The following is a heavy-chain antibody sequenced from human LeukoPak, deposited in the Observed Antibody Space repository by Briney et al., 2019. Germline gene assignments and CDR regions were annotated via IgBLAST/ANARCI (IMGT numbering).Heavy chain of an antibody. D-gene: IGHD4-11*01. CDR2: IYYSGST. V-gene: IGHV4-59*01. CDR1: GGSISSYY. CDR3: ARDTDDYYYYYMDV. Sequence: SETLPLTCTVSGGSISSYYWSWIRQPPGKGLEWIGYIYYSGSTNYNPSLKSRVTISVDTSKNQFSLKLSSVTATDTAVYYCARDTDDYYYYYMDVWGKGTTVTVSS. J-gene: IGHJ6*03.